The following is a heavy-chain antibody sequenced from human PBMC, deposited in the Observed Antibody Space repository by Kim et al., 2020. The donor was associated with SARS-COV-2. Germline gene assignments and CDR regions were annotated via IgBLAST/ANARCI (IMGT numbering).Heavy chain of an antibody. V-gene: IGHV3-74*01. J-gene: IGHJ6*04. Sequence: GGSLRLSCAASGFPFSSYWMHWIRQAPGKGLVWVSRIGGEGRTTDYADSVKGRFTISRDNAKNTLLLQMDSLRAEDTAVYYCARPITLVGQTKYYAMDVWGKGTKVTVSP. CDR1: GFPFSSYW. CDR3: ARPITLVGQTKYYAMDV. D-gene: IGHD1-20*01. CDR2: IGGEGRTT.